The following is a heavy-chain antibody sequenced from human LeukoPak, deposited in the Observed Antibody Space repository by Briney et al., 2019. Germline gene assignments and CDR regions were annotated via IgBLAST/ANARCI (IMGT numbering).Heavy chain of an antibody. J-gene: IGHJ6*02. Sequence: GGSLRLSCAASGFTFSSYAMSWVRQAPGKGLEWVASIKHDGSEKYYVDSVRGRFTISRDNTMNSLYLQMSSLRAEDTAVYYCASGVTTGWYYGMDVWGQGTTVTVSS. D-gene: IGHD2-21*02. CDR3: ASGVTTGWYYGMDV. CDR1: GFTFSSYA. V-gene: IGHV3-7*01. CDR2: IKHDGSEK.